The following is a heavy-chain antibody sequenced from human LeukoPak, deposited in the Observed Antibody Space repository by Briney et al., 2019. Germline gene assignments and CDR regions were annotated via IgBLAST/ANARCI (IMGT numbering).Heavy chain of an antibody. J-gene: IGHJ4*02. Sequence: RPGGSLRLSCAASGFTFDDYGMSWVRQAPGKGLEWVSGINWNGGSTGYADSVKGRFTISRDNAKNSLYLQMNSLRAEDTAVYYCARDSPSSGALPWFGELGYWGQGTLVTVSS. CDR2: INWNGGST. CDR1: GFTFDDYG. V-gene: IGHV3-20*04. D-gene: IGHD3-10*01. CDR3: ARDSPSSGALPWFGELGY.